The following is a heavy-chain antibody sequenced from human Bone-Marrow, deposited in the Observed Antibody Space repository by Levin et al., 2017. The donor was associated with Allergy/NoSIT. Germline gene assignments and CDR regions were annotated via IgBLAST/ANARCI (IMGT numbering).Heavy chain of an antibody. CDR2: FDPEDGEA. CDR1: GYPLTDFY. V-gene: IGHV1-24*01. J-gene: IGHJ4*02. CDR3: ATDHDY. Sequence: GESLKISCKVSGYPLTDFYMHWVRQAPGKGLEWMGGFDPEDGEAIYAPKFQGRVTMTEDTSTDTAYMELRSLTYEDTAVYWCATDHDYWGQGTLVTVSS.